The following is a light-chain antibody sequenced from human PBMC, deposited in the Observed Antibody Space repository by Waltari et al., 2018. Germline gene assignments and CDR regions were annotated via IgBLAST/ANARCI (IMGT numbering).Light chain of an antibody. V-gene: IGKV4-1*01. Sequence: DIVMTQSPDSLAVSLGERATINCKSSQSVLYSSNNKNYLGWYQQKPVLPPKLLIYWASTRESGVPDRFSGSGSGTDFSLTISSLQAEDVAVYYCQQYYSTPWTFGQGTKVEIK. J-gene: IGKJ1*01. CDR3: QQYYSTPWT. CDR1: QSVLYSSNNKNY. CDR2: WAS.